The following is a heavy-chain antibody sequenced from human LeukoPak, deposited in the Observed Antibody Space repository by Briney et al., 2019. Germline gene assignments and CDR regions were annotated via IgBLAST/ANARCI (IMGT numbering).Heavy chain of an antibody. CDR1: GFTFSNYA. D-gene: IGHD1-14*01. V-gene: IGHV3-23*01. J-gene: IGHJ5*02. Sequence: GGSLRLSCAPSGFTFSNYAMNWVRLAPEKGLEWVSGISGTVGSTYYADSVKGRFTIARDNAKNTLYLQMIRLRAEDAALYYCAKGDGINHYHWFDPWGQGTLVTVSS. CDR2: ISGTVGST. CDR3: AKGDGINHYHWFDP.